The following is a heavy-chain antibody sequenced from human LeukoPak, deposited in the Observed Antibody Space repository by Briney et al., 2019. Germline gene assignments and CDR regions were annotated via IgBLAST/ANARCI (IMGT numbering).Heavy chain of an antibody. CDR1: GGSFSGYY. V-gene: IGHV4-34*01. CDR2: INHSGST. D-gene: IGHD3-22*01. Sequence: SETLSLTCAVYGGSFSGYYWSWIRQPPGKGLEWIGEINHSGSTNYNPSLKSRVTISVDTSKNQFSLKLSSVTAEDTAVYYCARDLYYYDSSGYPSPFDYWGQGTLVTVSS. CDR3: ARDLYYYDSSGYPSPFDY. J-gene: IGHJ4*02.